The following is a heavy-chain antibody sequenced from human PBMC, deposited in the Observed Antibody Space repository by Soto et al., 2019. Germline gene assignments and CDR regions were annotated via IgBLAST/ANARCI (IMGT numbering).Heavy chain of an antibody. D-gene: IGHD3-22*01. J-gene: IGHJ4*02. CDR3: ARERTLQSVGGVIAVPDY. CDR2: IYYSGST. CDR1: GGSVSSGSYY. V-gene: IGHV4-61*01. Sequence: QVQLQESGPGLVKPSETLSLTCPVSGGSVSSGSYYWGWVRQPPGKGLEWMGYIYYSGSTDYNPPLKSRVTKSVDTSKNQFSLNLSSVTAAATAVYYCARERTLQSVGGVIAVPDYGGQGILVTVSS.